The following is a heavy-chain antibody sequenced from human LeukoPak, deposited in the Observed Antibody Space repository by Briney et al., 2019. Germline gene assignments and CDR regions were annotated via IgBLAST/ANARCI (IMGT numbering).Heavy chain of an antibody. Sequence: GGSLRLSCAASGFTFSSYGMHWVRQAPGKGLEWVAFIRYDGSNKYYADSVKGRFTISRDNSKNTLYLQMNSLRAEDTALYYCAKDSSLWFGEGFDYWGQGTLVTVSS. CDR3: AKDSSLWFGEGFDY. J-gene: IGHJ4*02. D-gene: IGHD3-10*01. CDR1: GFTFSSYG. CDR2: IRYDGSNK. V-gene: IGHV3-30*02.